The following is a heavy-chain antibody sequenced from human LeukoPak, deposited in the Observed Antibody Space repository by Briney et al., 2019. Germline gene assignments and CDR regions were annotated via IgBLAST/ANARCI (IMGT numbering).Heavy chain of an antibody. CDR2: IYHSGST. CDR3: ARNLAAAEYWFDP. J-gene: IGHJ5*02. CDR1: GYSISSGYY. D-gene: IGHD6-13*01. V-gene: IGHV4-38-2*02. Sequence: SETLSLTCTVSGYSISSGYYWGWIRQPPGKGLEWIGSIYHSGSTYYNPSLKSRVTISVDTSKNQFSLKLSSVTAADTAVYYCARNLAAAEYWFDPWGQGTLVTVSS.